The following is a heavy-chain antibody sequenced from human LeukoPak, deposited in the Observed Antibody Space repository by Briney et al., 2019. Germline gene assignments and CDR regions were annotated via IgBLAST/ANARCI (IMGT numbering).Heavy chain of an antibody. D-gene: IGHD2-21*01. CDR2: IYPGDSDT. Sequence: GESLKISCKGSGYSFTNYWNVWVRQMPGKGLEWMGIIYPGDSDTRYSPSFQGQVTISADKSISTAYLQWSSLKASDTAMYYCARHRRGDSTAFDIWGQGTMVTVSS. CDR3: ARHRRGDSTAFDI. CDR1: GYSFTNYW. J-gene: IGHJ3*02. V-gene: IGHV5-51*01.